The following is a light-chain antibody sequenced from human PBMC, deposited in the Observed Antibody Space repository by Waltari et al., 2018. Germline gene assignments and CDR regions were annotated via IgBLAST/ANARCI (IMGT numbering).Light chain of an antibody. CDR2: DAS. CDR3: QQSYSTPRT. V-gene: IGKV3-11*01. Sequence: EIVLTQSPDILSFSPGERATLSCRASQSVGTYLAWYQQRPGQSPRLLIYDASYKATGIPAMFSGSGSETDFTLTISSLQPEDFAVYYCQQSYSTPRTFGQGTKVEIK. CDR1: QSVGTY. J-gene: IGKJ1*01.